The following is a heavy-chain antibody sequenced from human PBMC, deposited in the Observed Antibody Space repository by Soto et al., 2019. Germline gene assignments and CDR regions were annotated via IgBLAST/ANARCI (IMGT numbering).Heavy chain of an antibody. CDR1: GVSISGYY. Sequence: ETLSLTCSVSGVSISGYYWSWIRQPPGKGLEWIGYIFDTEITNYNPSLKSRVTMSLDTSKNQFSLNLWSATAADTAVYYCAMGHRSSWRYFDYWGQGILVTVSS. V-gene: IGHV4-59*01. CDR3: AMGHRSSWRYFDY. CDR2: IFDTEIT. D-gene: IGHD6-13*01. J-gene: IGHJ4*02.